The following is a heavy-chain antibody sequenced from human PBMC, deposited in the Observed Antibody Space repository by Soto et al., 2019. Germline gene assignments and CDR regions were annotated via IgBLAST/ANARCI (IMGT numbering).Heavy chain of an antibody. CDR2: IIPIFGTA. J-gene: IGHJ3*02. CDR3: AREPSDYYDSSAPTDAFDI. V-gene: IGHV1-69*13. D-gene: IGHD3-22*01. CDR1: GGTFSSYA. Sequence: ASVKVSCKASGGTFSSYAISWVRQAPGQGLEWMGGIIPIFGTANYAQKFQGRVTITADESTSTAYMELSSLRSEDTAVYYCAREPSDYYDSSAPTDAFDIWGQGTMVTVSS.